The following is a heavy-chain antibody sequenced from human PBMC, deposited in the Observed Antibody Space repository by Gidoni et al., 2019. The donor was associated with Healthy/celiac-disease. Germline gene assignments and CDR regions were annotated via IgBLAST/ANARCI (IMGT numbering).Heavy chain of an antibody. CDR2: INPNSGGT. CDR1: GYTFTGYY. V-gene: IGHV1-2*02. Sequence: QVQLVQSGAEVKKPGASVKVSCKASGYTFTGYYMHWVRQAPGQGLEWMGWINPNSGGTNYAQKFQGRVTMTRDTSISTAYMELSRLRSDDTAVYYCARDRNPQYDYVWGSYRNYYGMDVWGQGTTVTVSS. D-gene: IGHD3-16*02. J-gene: IGHJ6*02. CDR3: ARDRNPQYDYVWGSYRNYYGMDV.